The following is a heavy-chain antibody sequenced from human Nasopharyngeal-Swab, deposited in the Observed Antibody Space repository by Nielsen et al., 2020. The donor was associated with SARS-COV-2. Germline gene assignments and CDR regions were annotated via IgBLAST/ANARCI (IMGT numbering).Heavy chain of an antibody. V-gene: IGHV4-39*01. Sequence: WIRQPPGKGLEWIGSIYYSGSTYYNPSPKSRVTISVDTSKNQFSLKLSSVTAADTAVYYCASGRLRFLEWPAEGEFYYYYGMDVWGQGTTVTVSS. CDR2: IYYSGST. D-gene: IGHD3-3*01. J-gene: IGHJ6*02. CDR3: ASGRLRFLEWPAEGEFYYYYGMDV.